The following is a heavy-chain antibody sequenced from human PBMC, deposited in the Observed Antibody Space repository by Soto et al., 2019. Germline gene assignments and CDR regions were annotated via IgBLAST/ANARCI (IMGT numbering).Heavy chain of an antibody. CDR1: GDSISSYY. CDR3: ALRSMAVVPEY. D-gene: IGHD3-22*01. Sequence: QVQLQESGPGLVKPSETLSLTCAVSGDSISSYYCMWIRQPPGKGLESIGYLYYGRSANYNPSLKXRXTXSXXTSTNQCSRTLSSMPAADTAVYYCALRSMAVVPEYWGQGTLVTVSS. V-gene: IGHV4-59*01. CDR2: LYYGRSA. J-gene: IGHJ4*02.